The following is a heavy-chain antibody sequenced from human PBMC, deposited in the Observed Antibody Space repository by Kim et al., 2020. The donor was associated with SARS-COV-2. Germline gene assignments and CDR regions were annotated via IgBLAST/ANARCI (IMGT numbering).Heavy chain of an antibody. J-gene: IGHJ4*02. D-gene: IGHD3-10*01. CDR2: IYRNGTT. V-gene: IGHV3-53*01. CDR3: AGDYYNNYRYKY. Sequence: GGSLRLSCAASEFSVSTKTMTWVRQAPGKGLEWVSIIYRNGTTYYADSVKGRFTTSRDTSKHTLYLQMDDLRADDTAVYYCAGDYYNNYRYKYWGQGTLVTVSA. CDR1: EFSVSTKT.